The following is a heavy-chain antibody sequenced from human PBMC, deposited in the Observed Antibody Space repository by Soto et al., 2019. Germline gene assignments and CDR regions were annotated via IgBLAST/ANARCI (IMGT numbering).Heavy chain of an antibody. CDR2: IGGVGADT. D-gene: IGHD1-26*01. CDR1: RFTFSDFA. CDR3: AKDAVPYNGKWDWFDS. Sequence: DVQLLESGGGLVQPGGSLTLSCSASRFTFSDFAMNWVRQAPGKGLDCVSAIGGVGADTYYADSVKGRFTISRDNSKNTLYLQMNRLRDEDTAVYYCAKDAVPYNGKWDWFDSWGQGTLVIVSS. J-gene: IGHJ5*01. V-gene: IGHV3-23*01.